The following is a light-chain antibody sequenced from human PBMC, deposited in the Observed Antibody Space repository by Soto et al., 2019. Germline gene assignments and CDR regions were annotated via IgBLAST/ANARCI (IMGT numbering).Light chain of an antibody. CDR2: EVS. Sequence: QSVLTQPASVSGSPGQSITISCTGTSSDVGSYNLVSWYQQHPGKAPKLMIYEVSKRPSGVSNRFSGSKSGNTASLTISGLQAEAEADYYCCSYAGSSTWVFGGGTKVTVL. CDR1: SSDVGSYNL. J-gene: IGLJ3*02. CDR3: CSYAGSSTWV. V-gene: IGLV2-23*02.